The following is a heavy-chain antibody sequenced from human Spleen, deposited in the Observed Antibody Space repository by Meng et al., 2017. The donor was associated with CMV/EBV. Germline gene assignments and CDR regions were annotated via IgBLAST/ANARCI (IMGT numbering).Heavy chain of an antibody. CDR3: AKDRFGFGGAYDY. V-gene: IGHV3-20*04. J-gene: IGHJ4*02. Sequence: GESLKISCAASGFTFDDYGMSWVRQAPGKGLEWVSGINWNGGSTGYADSVKGRFTISRDNAKNSLYLQMNSLRLEDTAFYYCAKDRFGFGGAYDYWGQGTLVTVSS. D-gene: IGHD3-10*01. CDR2: INWNGGST. CDR1: GFTFDDYG.